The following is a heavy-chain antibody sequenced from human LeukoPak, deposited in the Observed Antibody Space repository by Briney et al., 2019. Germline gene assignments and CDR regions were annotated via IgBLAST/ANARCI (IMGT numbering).Heavy chain of an antibody. V-gene: IGHV4-34*01. Sequence: KPSETLSLTCAVYGGSFSGYYWSWIRQPPGKGLEWIGEINHSGSTNYNPSLKSRVTISVDTSKNQFSLKLSSATAADTAVYYCAREDGAVFDYWGQGTLVTVSS. J-gene: IGHJ4*02. CDR1: GGSFSGYY. D-gene: IGHD4/OR15-4a*01. CDR3: AREDGAVFDY. CDR2: INHSGST.